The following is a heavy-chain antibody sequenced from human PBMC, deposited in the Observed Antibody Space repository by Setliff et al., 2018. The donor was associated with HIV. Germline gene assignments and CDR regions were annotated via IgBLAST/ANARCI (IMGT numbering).Heavy chain of an antibody. CDR2: ISWNSGSI. Sequence: RLSCAASGFIFDDYAMHWVRQTPGKGLEWVSGISWNSGSIGYVDSVKGRFTTSRDNAKNSLYLQMNSLRAEDTAVYYCATPGYSSGWEFYYFDYWGQGTLVTVSS. CDR1: GFIFDDYA. D-gene: IGHD6-19*01. CDR3: ATPGYSSGWEFYYFDY. J-gene: IGHJ4*02. V-gene: IGHV3-9*01.